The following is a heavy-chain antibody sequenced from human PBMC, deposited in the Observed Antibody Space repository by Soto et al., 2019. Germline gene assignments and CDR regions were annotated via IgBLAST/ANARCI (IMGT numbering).Heavy chain of an antibody. CDR2: ISSSSSYI. V-gene: IGHV3-21*01. Sequence: GGSLRLSCAASGFTFSSYSMNWVRQAPGKGLEWVSSISSSSSYIYYADSVKGRFTISRDNAKNSLYLQMNSLRAEDTAVYYCARGCGDILTGYYPDYYYYYGMDVWGQGTTVTVSS. CDR3: ARGCGDILTGYYPDYYYYYGMDV. D-gene: IGHD3-9*01. CDR1: GFTFSSYS. J-gene: IGHJ6*02.